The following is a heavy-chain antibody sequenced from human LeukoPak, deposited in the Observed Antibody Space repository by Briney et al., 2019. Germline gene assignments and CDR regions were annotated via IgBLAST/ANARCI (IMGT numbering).Heavy chain of an antibody. J-gene: IGHJ5*02. CDR2: IYTSGST. Sequence: SETLSLTCTVSGGSISSYYRSWIRQPPGKGLEWIGYIYTSGSTNYNPSLKSRVTISVDTSKKQFSLKLTSVTAADTAVYYCARSRTCYYDSSGYYLFDPWGQGTLVTVSS. CDR3: ARSRTCYYDSSGYYLFDP. D-gene: IGHD3-22*01. V-gene: IGHV4-4*09. CDR1: GGSISSYY.